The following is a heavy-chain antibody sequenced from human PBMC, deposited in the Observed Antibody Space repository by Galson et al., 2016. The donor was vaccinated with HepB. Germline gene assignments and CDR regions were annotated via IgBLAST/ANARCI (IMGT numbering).Heavy chain of an antibody. V-gene: IGHV4-39*01. CDR1: GDSISDDRYY. CDR3: VGGKLASGWPY. D-gene: IGHD4-23*01. Sequence: LSLTCTVSGDSISDDRYYWGWIRQPPGKGLEWIGSIYYDGNTHYSPSLKSRLTISVDTSKNQFSLGLTSVTAADTAVYYCVGGKLASGWPYWGQGNLVRVSS. J-gene: IGHJ4*02. CDR2: IYYDGNT.